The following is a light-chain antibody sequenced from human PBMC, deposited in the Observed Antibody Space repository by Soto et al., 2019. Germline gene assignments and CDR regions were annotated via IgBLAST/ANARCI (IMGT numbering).Light chain of an antibody. Sequence: EIVLTQSPPALSLSPGERATLSCRASQSVGTYLDWYQQRPGQTPRLLIYDASKRATGIPARFSGSGSGTDFTLTIRPLEAEDFAIYYCQQRHSWPRTFGQGTKLEIK. CDR2: DAS. CDR1: QSVGTY. J-gene: IGKJ2*01. CDR3: QQRHSWPRT. V-gene: IGKV3-11*01.